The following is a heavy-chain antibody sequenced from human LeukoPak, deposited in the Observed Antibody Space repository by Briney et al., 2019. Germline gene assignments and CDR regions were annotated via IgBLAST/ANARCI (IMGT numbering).Heavy chain of an antibody. Sequence: GASVKVSCKASGYTFTGYYMHWVRQAPGQGLEWMGRIIPIFGTANYAQTFQGRVTITTDESTSTAYMELSSLRSEDTAVYYCAREVVAVAGRGAFDIWGQGTMVTVSS. D-gene: IGHD6-19*01. CDR1: GYTFTGYY. J-gene: IGHJ3*02. CDR3: AREVVAVAGRGAFDI. V-gene: IGHV1-69*05. CDR2: IIPIFGTA.